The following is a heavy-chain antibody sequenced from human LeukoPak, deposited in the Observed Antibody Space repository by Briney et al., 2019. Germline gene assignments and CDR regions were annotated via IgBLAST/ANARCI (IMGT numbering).Heavy chain of an antibody. J-gene: IGHJ4*02. Sequence: QAGGSLRLSCVASGFTFTDYFMSWVRQAPGKGLEWVASIKHNGGEKYYVDSVKGRFTISRDNAKNSLYLEMSSLRVEDTAVYYCARDRGWRTSGYYLYHFDYWGQGTLVTVSS. CDR1: GFTFTDYF. CDR3: ARDRGWRTSGYYLYHFDY. CDR2: IKHNGGEK. D-gene: IGHD5-12*01. V-gene: IGHV3-7*01.